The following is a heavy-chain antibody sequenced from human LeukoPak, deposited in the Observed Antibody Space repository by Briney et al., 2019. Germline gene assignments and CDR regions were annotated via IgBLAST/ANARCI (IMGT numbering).Heavy chain of an antibody. CDR1: GLTLSSDW. CDR2: INQDTLKK. Sequence: PGGSLRLSCVYSGLTESGLTLSSDWMSWVRQPPGKGLEWVANINQDTLKKYYLDSVKGRFTISRDHARNSLYLQTNSLRAEDTAVYYCASRTGAKGDYWGQGTLVTVSS. CDR3: ASRTGAKGDY. D-gene: IGHD1-14*01. J-gene: IGHJ4*02. V-gene: IGHV3-7*01.